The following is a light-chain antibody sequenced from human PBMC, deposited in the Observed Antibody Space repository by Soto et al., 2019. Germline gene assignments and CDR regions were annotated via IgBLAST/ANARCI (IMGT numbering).Light chain of an antibody. CDR2: DVS. CDR1: SSDVGGYNS. J-gene: IGLJ1*01. Sequence: QSALTQPASVSGSPGQSIAISCTGTSSDVGGYNSVSWFQQHPGKAPKLIIYDVSDRPSAVSDRFSGSKSGNTASLTISGLQTEDEADYYCSSFTNRKTYVFGTGTKLTVL. V-gene: IGLV2-14*01. CDR3: SSFTNRKTYV.